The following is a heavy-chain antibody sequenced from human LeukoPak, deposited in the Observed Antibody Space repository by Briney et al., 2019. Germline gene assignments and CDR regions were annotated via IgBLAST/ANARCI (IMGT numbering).Heavy chain of an antibody. J-gene: IGHJ4*02. CDR3: ARDIEYGDYVPDY. Sequence: GGSLRLSCAASGFTFSSYSMNWVRQAPGKGLEWVSSISSSSSYIYYADSVKGRFTISRDNAKNSLYLQMNSLRAEDTAVYYCARDIEYGDYVPDYWGQGTLVTVSS. CDR1: GFTFSSYS. V-gene: IGHV3-21*01. CDR2: ISSSSSYI. D-gene: IGHD4-17*01.